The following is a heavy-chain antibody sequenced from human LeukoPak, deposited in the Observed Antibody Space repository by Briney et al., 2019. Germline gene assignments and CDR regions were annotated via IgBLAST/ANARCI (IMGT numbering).Heavy chain of an antibody. J-gene: IGHJ6*02. D-gene: IGHD2-2*01. CDR1: GFTFSDYY. CDR3: ARDRGYCSSTNCYRILYYYGMDV. V-gene: IGHV3-11*01. Sequence: GGSLRLSCAASGFTFSDYYMSWIRQAPGKGLEWVSYISSSGSTIYYADSVKGRFTISRDNANNSLYLQMNSLRAEDTAVYYCARDRGYCSSTNCYRILYYYGMDVWGQGTTVTVAS. CDR2: ISSSGSTI.